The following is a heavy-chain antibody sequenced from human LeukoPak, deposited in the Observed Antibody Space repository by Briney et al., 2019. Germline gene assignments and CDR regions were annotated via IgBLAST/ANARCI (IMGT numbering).Heavy chain of an antibody. CDR3: AKSPSSVQAGRFDY. Sequence: PGGSLRLSCAASGFTFSSYGMTWVRQAPGKGLEWVSDISGSGIRRDYADSVKGRFTTSRDNSKNTLYLQMNSLRAEDTAVYYCAKSPSSVQAGRFDYWGQGTLVTVSS. CDR2: ISGSGIRR. CDR1: GFTFSSYG. J-gene: IGHJ4*02. D-gene: IGHD6-19*01. V-gene: IGHV3-23*01.